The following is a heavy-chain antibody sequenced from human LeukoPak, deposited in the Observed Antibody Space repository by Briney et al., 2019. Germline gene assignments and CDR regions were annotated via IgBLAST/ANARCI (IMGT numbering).Heavy chain of an antibody. CDR2: IIPIFGTA. CDR3: ARPGGYSYGYDY. J-gene: IGHJ4*02. V-gene: IGHV1-69*13. CDR1: GGTFSSYA. D-gene: IGHD5-18*01. Sequence: GASVKVSCKASGGTFSSYAISWVRQAPGQGLEWMGGIIPIFGTANYAQKFQGRVTITADESTSTAYMELSSLRSEDAAVYYCARPGGYSYGYDYWGQGTLVTVSS.